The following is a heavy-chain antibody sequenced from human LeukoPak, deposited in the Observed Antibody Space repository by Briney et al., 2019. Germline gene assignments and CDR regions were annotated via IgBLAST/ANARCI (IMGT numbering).Heavy chain of an antibody. Sequence: NPSETLSLTCTVSGVSITSYYWSWIRQPAGKGLEWIGRIYTTGSTYYNHFLKSRVTMAVDTSKNQFSLRLSSVTAADTAVYYCARVTGYVMEDYFDYWGQGTLVTVSS. CDR3: ARVTGYVMEDYFDY. D-gene: IGHD6-13*01. J-gene: IGHJ4*02. CDR2: IYTTGST. V-gene: IGHV4-4*07. CDR1: GVSITSYY.